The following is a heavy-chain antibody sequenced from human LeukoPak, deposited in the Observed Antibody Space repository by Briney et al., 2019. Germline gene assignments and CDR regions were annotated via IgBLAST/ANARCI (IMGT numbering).Heavy chain of an antibody. CDR1: GYSFTSYW. V-gene: IGHV5-51*01. Sequence: HGESLKISCKGSGYSFTSYWIGWVRQMPGKGLEWMGIIYPGDSDTRYSPSFQGQVTISADKSISTAYPQWSSLKASDTAMYYCARRVGSGSYYSVRGWFDPWGQGTLVTVSS. CDR2: IYPGDSDT. J-gene: IGHJ5*02. D-gene: IGHD3-10*01. CDR3: ARRVGSGSYYSVRGWFDP.